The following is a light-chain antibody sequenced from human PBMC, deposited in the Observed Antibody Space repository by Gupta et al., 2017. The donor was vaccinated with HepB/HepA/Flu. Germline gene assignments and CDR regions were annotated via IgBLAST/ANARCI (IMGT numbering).Light chain of an antibody. CDR2: DDS. Sequence: SYVLTQPPSVSVAPGETARIPCGGHNIGTKGVHWSQQKPAQAPVLLVSDDSVRHGATERCCCAYSGTTATVAITRVAAGEEAAYYCQVWHTESDNTMIFGGGTTLTVL. V-gene: IGLV3-21*02. J-gene: IGLJ2*01. CDR3: QVWHTESDNTMI. CDR1: NIGTKG.